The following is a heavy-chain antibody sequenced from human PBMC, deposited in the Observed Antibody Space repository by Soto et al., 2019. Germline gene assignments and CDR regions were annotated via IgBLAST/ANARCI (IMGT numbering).Heavy chain of an antibody. Sequence: VQLVESGGGVVQPGRSLRLSCAVSGFTFSSYGMHWVRQAPGKGLEWVAVIWYDGSNKYYADSVKGRFTISRDDSKNTLYLQLNSLRAEDTAVYYCARETGGPLYGMDVWGQGTTVTVSS. D-gene: IGHD7-27*01. CDR3: ARETGGPLYGMDV. CDR1: GFTFSSYG. J-gene: IGHJ6*02. V-gene: IGHV3-33*01. CDR2: IWYDGSNK.